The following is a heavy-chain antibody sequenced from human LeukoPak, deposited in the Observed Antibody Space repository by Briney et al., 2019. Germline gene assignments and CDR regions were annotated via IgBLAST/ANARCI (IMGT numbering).Heavy chain of an antibody. CDR3: ARHVGYCSGGSCYDFDY. J-gene: IGHJ4*02. CDR1: GYSISSGYY. D-gene: IGHD2-15*01. CDR2: IYHSGRT. V-gene: IGHV4-38-2*02. Sequence: SETLSLTCTVSGYSISSGYYWGWIRQPPGKGLEWIGSIYHSGRTFYNPSLKSRVTISVDTSKNQFSLKLTSVTAADTAVYYCARHVGYCSGGSCYDFDYWGQGTLVTVSS.